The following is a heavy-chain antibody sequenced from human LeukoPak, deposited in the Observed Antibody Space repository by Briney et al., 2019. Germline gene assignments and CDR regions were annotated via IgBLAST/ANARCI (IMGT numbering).Heavy chain of an antibody. CDR2: VIPLFNTP. Sequence: SVKVSCKASGDNFKNYIITWVRQAPGQGLEWMGGVIPLFNTPNYAQKFQGRVTIATDESTHTSYMELRSLRSDDTAVYYCARHGSSWYRSYFDYWGQGTLVTVSS. CDR3: ARHGSSWYRSYFDY. V-gene: IGHV1-69*05. D-gene: IGHD6-13*01. CDR1: GDNFKNYI. J-gene: IGHJ4*02.